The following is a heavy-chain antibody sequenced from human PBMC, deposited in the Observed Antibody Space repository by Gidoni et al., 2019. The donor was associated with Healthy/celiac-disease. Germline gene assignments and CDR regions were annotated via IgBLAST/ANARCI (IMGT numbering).Heavy chain of an antibody. CDR1: GGAISRSRYY. D-gene: IGHD3-22*01. CDR2: IDYSVST. CDR3: AGGWLLLRPAYYYYYGMDV. J-gene: IGHJ6*02. V-gene: IGHV4-39*07. Sequence: QLQLQESDPGLVKHSETLSLTCTVSGGAISRSRYYWGWNRQPPGKGLEWIGSIDYSVSTYYNPSLQSRVTISVDTSKNQFSLKLSSVTAADTAVYYCAGGWLLLRPAYYYYYGMDVWGQGTTVTVSS.